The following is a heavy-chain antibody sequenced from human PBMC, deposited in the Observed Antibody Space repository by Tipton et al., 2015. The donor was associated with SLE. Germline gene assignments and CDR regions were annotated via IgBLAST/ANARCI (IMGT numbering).Heavy chain of an antibody. J-gene: IGHJ4*02. CDR1: GGSFSGYY. CDR3: ARDSGSYYGY. CDR2: INHSGST. Sequence: TLSLTCAVYGGSFSGYYWSWIRQPPGKGLEWIGEINHSGSTNYNPSLKSRVTISVDTSKNQFSLKLSSVTAADTAVYYCARDSGSYYGYWGQGTLVTVSS. V-gene: IGHV4-34*01. D-gene: IGHD1-26*01.